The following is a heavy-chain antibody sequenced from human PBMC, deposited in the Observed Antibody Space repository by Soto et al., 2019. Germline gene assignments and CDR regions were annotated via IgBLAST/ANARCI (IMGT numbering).Heavy chain of an antibody. Sequence: GASVKVSCKASGYTFTSYYMHWVRQAPGQGLEWMGIINPSGGSTSYAQKFQGRVTMTRDTSTSTVYMELSSLRSEDTAVYYCARDRGGIVVVPAAPRGYFDYWGQGTLVTVSS. CDR3: ARDRGGIVVVPAAPRGYFDY. V-gene: IGHV1-46*01. CDR1: GYTFTSYY. CDR2: INPSGGST. D-gene: IGHD2-2*01. J-gene: IGHJ4*02.